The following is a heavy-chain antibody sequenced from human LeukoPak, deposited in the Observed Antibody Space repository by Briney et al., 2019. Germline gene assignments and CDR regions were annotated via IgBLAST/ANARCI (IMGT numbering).Heavy chain of an antibody. CDR1: GFNLSSYW. CDR2: IKQDGSEK. D-gene: IGHD2-2*02. Sequence: GGSLRLSCAASGFNLSSYWMSWVRQAPGKGLEWVANIKQDGSEKSYVDSVKGRFSISRDNAKNSLYLQMNSLRAEDTALYHCARVRELGYCSSTSCYTGAFDIWGQGTMVTVSS. J-gene: IGHJ3*02. CDR3: ARVRELGYCSSTSCYTGAFDI. V-gene: IGHV3-7*03.